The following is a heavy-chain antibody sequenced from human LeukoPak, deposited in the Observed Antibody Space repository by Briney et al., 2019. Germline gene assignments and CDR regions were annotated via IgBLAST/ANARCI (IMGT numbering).Heavy chain of an antibody. Sequence: ASVKVSCKASGYTFTSYDINWVRQATGQGLEWMGWMNPNSGNTGYAQKFQGRVTITRNTSISTAYMELSSLRSEDTAVYYCARAPVWSAKGYYYYYYMDVWGKGTTVTVSS. CDR2: MNPNSGNT. CDR1: GYTFTSYD. D-gene: IGHD3-3*01. J-gene: IGHJ6*03. CDR3: ARAPVWSAKGYYYYYYMDV. V-gene: IGHV1-8*03.